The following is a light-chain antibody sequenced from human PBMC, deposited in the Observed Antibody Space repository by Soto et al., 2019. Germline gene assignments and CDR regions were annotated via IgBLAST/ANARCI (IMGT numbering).Light chain of an antibody. V-gene: IGKV3-15*01. Sequence: EIVLTQSPGTLSLSPGERATPSCRASQSVSSSRLAWYRQKPGQAPRLLIYGASTRATGIPARFSGSGSGTEFTLTISSLESEDFAVYYCQQYDKWPLTFGQGTKVDIK. CDR1: QSVSSS. CDR3: QQYDKWPLT. CDR2: GAS. J-gene: IGKJ1*01.